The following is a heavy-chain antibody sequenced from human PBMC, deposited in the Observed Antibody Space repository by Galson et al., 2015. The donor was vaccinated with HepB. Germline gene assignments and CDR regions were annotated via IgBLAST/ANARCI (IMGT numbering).Heavy chain of an antibody. CDR2: IIPIFGTA. D-gene: IGHD3-3*02. Sequence: SVKVSCKASGGTFSSYAISWVRQAPGQGLEWMGGIIPIFGTANYAQKLQGRVTITADESTSTAYMELSSLRSEDTAVYYCARDKVISELDYYYGMDVWGQGTTVTVSS. CDR1: GGTFSSYA. J-gene: IGHJ6*02. CDR3: ARDKVISELDYYYGMDV. V-gene: IGHV1-69*13.